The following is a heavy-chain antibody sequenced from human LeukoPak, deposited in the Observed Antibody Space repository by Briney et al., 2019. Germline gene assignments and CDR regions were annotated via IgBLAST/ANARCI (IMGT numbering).Heavy chain of an antibody. V-gene: IGHV4-4*08. CDR2: IYTSGST. CDR3: ARASYSYDINGWVPFDY. Sequence: PSETLSLTCTVSGASISTYYCNWVRQAPGKGLEWIGRIYTSGSTNYNPSLKSRVTISGDTSKNQFSLRLSSVTAADTAVYYCARASYSYDINGWVPFDYWGQGTLVTVSS. CDR1: GASISTYY. D-gene: IGHD3-22*01. J-gene: IGHJ4*02.